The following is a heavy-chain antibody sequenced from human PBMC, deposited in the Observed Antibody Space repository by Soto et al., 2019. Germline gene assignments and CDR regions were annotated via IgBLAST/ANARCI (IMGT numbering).Heavy chain of an antibody. CDR1: VFTSSSYW. J-gene: IGHJ3*02. V-gene: IGHV3-74*01. CDR3: ARDTYYYDSSDHFSADAFDI. CDR2: ISNDGSST. D-gene: IGHD3-22*01. Sequence: PGGSLRLSCAASVFTSSSYWIHWVRQAPGKGLVWVSRISNDGSSTNYADSVKGRFTISRDNAKNTVYLQMNSLRAEDTAVYYCARDTYYYDSSDHFSADAFDIWGQGTMVTVSS.